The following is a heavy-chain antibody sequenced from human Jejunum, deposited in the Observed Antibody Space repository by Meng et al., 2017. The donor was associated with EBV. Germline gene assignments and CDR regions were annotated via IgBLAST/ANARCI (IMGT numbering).Heavy chain of an antibody. CDR3: ARVAFSYTTRSLDS. Sequence: QVKLQQWGEGLLKPSETLSLTCAVYRGSFSGYDWSWIRQHPGKGLEWIGEINHSGSTNYNPSLRSRVTISVETSKNQFSLRLNSVTAADTAVYYCARVAFSYTTRSLDSWGQGTLVTVSS. CDR1: RGSFSGYD. J-gene: IGHJ4*02. D-gene: IGHD3-16*02. V-gene: IGHV4-34*02. CDR2: INHSGST.